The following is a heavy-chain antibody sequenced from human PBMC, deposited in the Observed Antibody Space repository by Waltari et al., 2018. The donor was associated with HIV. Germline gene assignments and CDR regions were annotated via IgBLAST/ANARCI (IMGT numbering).Heavy chain of an antibody. CDR2: INSDGSSI. V-gene: IGHV3-74*01. J-gene: IGHJ1*01. CDR3: AKEAGDRGYFQH. Sequence: EVQLVESGGNLVQPGVSLRVSCAVSGFTFTRDWMHWVRQAPGKGLAWVSRINSDGSSIRYADSVKGRFTISRDNAKNTLYLQMNSLRDEDTAVYYCAKEAGDRGYFQHWGQGTLVTVSS. CDR1: GFTFTRDW. D-gene: IGHD3-10*01.